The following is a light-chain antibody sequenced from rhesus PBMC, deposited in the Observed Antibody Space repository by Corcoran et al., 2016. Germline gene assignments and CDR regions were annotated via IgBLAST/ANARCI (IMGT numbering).Light chain of an antibody. CDR3: MQTLRSPWT. V-gene: IGKV2-82*01. CDR2: LVS. CDR1: QSLLYSDGRTY. J-gene: IGKJ1*01. Sequence: DIVMTQTPLSLPVTLGEPAAIPCRSSQSLLYSDGRTYLDWYLQKPGQSPQLLKYLVSKRASGVPDKFSGMGSGMDFKLKISKLEAEDVGVYYCMQTLRSPWTFGQGTKVGIK.